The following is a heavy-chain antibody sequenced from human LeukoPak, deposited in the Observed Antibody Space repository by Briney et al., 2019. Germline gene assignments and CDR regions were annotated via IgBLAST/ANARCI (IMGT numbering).Heavy chain of an antibody. CDR3: ARDQIHSSTSCLDY. CDR2: IRYDESAT. D-gene: IGHD2-2*01. Sequence: PGGSLRLSCVASGLTFSTCGMHWVRQAPGKGLEWLTHIRYDESATYYADSVKGRFTISRENSKNTLYLQMNSLRAEDTAVYYCARDQIHSSTSCLDYWGQGTLVTVSS. J-gene: IGHJ4*02. V-gene: IGHV3-30*02. CDR1: GLTFSTCG.